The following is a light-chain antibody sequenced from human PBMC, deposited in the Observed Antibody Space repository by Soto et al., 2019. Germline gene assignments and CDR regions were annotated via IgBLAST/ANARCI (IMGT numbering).Light chain of an antibody. Sequence: DIQMTQSPSSLSASVGDRVTITCRASQSISSNLNWYQQKPGEAPKLLIYVASLLQSGVPSRFSGSESGTDYTLTISSLQPDDFAPYYCQQSYSTPYTFGQGTKLEIK. CDR2: VAS. CDR3: QQSYSTPYT. V-gene: IGKV1-39*01. J-gene: IGKJ2*01. CDR1: QSISSN.